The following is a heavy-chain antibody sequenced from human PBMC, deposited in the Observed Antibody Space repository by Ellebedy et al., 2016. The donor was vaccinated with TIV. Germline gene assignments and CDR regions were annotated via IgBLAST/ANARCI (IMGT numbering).Heavy chain of an antibody. CDR1: GGSISNYY. CDR3: ARDGAIFGSGIGGGLDV. D-gene: IGHD3-10*01. J-gene: IGHJ6*02. Sequence: MPGGSLRLSCTVSGGSISNYYWSWIRQPPGKGLEWIGFIYHSGSSTYNPSLKSRVTISVDTSKKQFSVRLSSVTTADTAVYYCARDGAIFGSGIGGGLDVWGQGTPVTVSS. V-gene: IGHV4-59*01. CDR2: IYHSGSS.